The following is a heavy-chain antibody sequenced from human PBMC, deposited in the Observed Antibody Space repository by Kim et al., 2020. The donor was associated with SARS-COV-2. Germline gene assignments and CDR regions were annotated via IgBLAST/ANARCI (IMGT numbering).Heavy chain of an antibody. CDR1: GFTFSSYS. V-gene: IGHV3-48*02. CDR2: ISSSSSTI. J-gene: IGHJ3*02. Sequence: GGSLRLSCAASGFTFSSYSMNWVRQAPGKGLEWVSYISSSSSTIYYADSVKGRFTISRDNAKNSLYLQMNSLRDEDTAVYYCARDTPYYDILTGYYTPDAFDIWGQGTMVTVSS. CDR3: ARDTPYYDILTGYYTPDAFDI. D-gene: IGHD3-9*01.